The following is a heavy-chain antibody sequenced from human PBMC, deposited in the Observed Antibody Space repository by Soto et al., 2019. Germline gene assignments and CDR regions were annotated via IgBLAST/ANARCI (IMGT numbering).Heavy chain of an antibody. V-gene: IGHV1-69*13. CDR1: GYTFNSYG. Sequence: SVTVSCKASGYTFNSYGISWVRPAPGQGLEWMGGIIPNFGTANYAQKFQGRVTITADESTSTAYMELSSLRSEDAAVYYCARERVGAPFGAFDIWGQGTMVTVSS. CDR3: ARERVGAPFGAFDI. CDR2: IIPNFGTA. J-gene: IGHJ3*02. D-gene: IGHD1-26*01.